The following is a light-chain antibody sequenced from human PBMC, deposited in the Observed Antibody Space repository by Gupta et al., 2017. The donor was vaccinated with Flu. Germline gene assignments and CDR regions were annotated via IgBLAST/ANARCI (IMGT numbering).Light chain of an antibody. V-gene: IGLV1-40*01. J-gene: IGLJ3*02. Sequence: QRGTIPCTGSSSNIGAGYDVHWDQQRPGTARKLLIYGNSKRAAGVPDRFSGSKSGTSASLAITGLQAEDEADYYCQSDDSSLRVFGGGTKLTVL. CDR2: GNS. CDR1: SSNIGAGYD. CDR3: QSDDSSLRV.